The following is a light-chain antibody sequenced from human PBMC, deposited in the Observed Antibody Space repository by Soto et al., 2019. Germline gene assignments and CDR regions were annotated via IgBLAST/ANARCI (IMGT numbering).Light chain of an antibody. V-gene: IGKV1-27*01. J-gene: IGKJ3*01. CDR2: AAS. CDR1: QGISNS. CDR3: QKYNGAPHT. Sequence: DIQMTQSPSSLSASVGDRVTITCRASQGISNSLAWYQQKPGKVPKLLISAASTLQSEVPSRFSGSGSGTDFTLTISSLQPEDVATYYCQKYNGAPHTFGPGTKVDIK.